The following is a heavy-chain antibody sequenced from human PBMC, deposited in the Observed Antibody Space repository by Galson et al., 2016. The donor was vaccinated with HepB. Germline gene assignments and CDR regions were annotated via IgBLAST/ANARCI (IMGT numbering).Heavy chain of an antibody. V-gene: IGHV3-7*01. D-gene: IGHD6-13*01. CDR1: GFTFSTYA. CDR2: IKPDGSEK. Sequence: SLRLSCATSGFTFSTYAMHWVRQAPGKGLEWAANIKPDGSEKNYVDSVKGRFTISRDNAKSSLYLQMNSLRVDDTAVYYCVRGGSWFYWGQGTLVTVSS. J-gene: IGHJ4*02. CDR3: VRGGSWFY.